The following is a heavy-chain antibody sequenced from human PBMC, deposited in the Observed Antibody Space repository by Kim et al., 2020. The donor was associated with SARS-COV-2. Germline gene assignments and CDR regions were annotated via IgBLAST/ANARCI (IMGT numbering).Heavy chain of an antibody. CDR3: ARGGSGNYYDVGGCRLDC. CDR1: GFTFSNYG. D-gene: IGHD3-10*01. Sequence: GGSLRLSCAASGFTFSNYGMNWVRQAPGKGLEWVSYVSTSGTTIYYGDSVRGRFTISRDNAKNSLYLQMNSLRDEDTAVYYCARGGSGNYYDVGGCRLDCGGQGSLVTVSS. V-gene: IGHV3-48*02. J-gene: IGHJ4*02. CDR2: VSTSGTTI.